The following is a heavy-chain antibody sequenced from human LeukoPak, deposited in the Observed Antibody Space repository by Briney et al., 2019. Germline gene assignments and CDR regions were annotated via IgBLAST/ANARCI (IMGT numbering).Heavy chain of an antibody. Sequence: ASVKVSCKASGYTFTSYGISWVRQAPGQGLEWMGWISVYNGNTNYAQKLQGRVTMTTDTSTTTAYMELGSLRSDDTAVYYCAKLSVWDGSGNYDYWGQGTLVTVSA. D-gene: IGHD3-10*01. CDR1: GYTFTSYG. CDR3: AKLSVWDGSGNYDY. J-gene: IGHJ4*02. V-gene: IGHV1-18*01. CDR2: ISVYNGNT.